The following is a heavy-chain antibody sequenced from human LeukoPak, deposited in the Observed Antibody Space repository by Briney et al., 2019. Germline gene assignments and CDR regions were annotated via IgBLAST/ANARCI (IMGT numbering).Heavy chain of an antibody. D-gene: IGHD5-24*01. Sequence: SVKVSCKASGGTFSSYAISWVRQAPGQGLEWMGGIIPIFGTANYAQKFQGRVTITADESTSTAYMELSSLRSEDTAVYYCAREEQSTLSVEMATTLDYWGQGTLVTVSS. V-gene: IGHV1-69*13. CDR2: IIPIFGTA. CDR1: GGTFSSYA. J-gene: IGHJ4*02. CDR3: AREEQSTLSVEMATTLDY.